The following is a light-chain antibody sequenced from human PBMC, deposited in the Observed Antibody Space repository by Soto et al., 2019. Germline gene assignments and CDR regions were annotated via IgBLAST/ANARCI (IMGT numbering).Light chain of an antibody. CDR1: QSVISN. CDR3: QQYNNWPPLT. V-gene: IGKV3-15*01. J-gene: IGKJ4*01. CDR2: GAS. Sequence: EIVMTQSPATLSVAPGERATLSCRASQSVISNLAWNQQKPGQAPMLLIYGASTRATGIPARFSGSGSGTEFTLTISSLQSGDFAVYYCQQYNNWPPLTFGGGTKVEIK.